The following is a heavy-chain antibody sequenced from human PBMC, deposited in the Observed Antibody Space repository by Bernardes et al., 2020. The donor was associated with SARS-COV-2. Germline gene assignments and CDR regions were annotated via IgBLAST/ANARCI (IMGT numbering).Heavy chain of an antibody. D-gene: IGHD2-2*01. V-gene: IGHV2-5*02. CDR2: IYWDDDK. Sequence: SGHTLLKPTQTLTLTCTLSGISLSRSGVGVGWIRQPPGKALEWLAAIYWDDDKRYSPSLKSRLTITKDTSRNQVVLRMTNMDPVDTATYFCADIGVILPPAIYRWGQGTLVTVSS. CDR1: GISLSRSGVG. CDR3: ADIGVILPPAIYR. J-gene: IGHJ4*02.